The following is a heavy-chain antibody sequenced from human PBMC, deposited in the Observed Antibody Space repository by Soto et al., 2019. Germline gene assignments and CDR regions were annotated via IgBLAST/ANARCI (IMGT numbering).Heavy chain of an antibody. CDR1: GFIFSSYA. D-gene: IGHD5-18*01. CDR2: ISYDGSNK. CDR3: AQGIPGYYYCMDV. J-gene: IGHJ6*02. Sequence: GGSLRLSCSASGFIFSSYAMHWVRQAPGKGLEWVARISYDGSNKYYADSVKGRFTISRDNSKSTLSLQLNSLRVEDTAVYYCAQGIPGYYYCMDVWGQGTTVTVSS. V-gene: IGHV3-30-3*01.